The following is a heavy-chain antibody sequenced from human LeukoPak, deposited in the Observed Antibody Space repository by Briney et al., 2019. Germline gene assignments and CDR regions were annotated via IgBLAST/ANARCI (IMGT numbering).Heavy chain of an antibody. D-gene: IGHD2-2*01. Sequence: GGSLRLSCAASGFTFSSYWMSWVRQAPGKGLEWVATIKQDGSEKYYVDSVRGRFTISRDNAKNSLYLQMNSLRVEDTAAYCCARAVISADSNWGRGTLVTVSS. CDR1: GFTFSSYW. J-gene: IGHJ4*02. V-gene: IGHV3-7*01. CDR3: ARAVISADSN. CDR2: IKQDGSEK.